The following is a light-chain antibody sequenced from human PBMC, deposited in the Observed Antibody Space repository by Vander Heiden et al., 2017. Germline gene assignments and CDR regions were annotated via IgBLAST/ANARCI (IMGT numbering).Light chain of an antibody. CDR3: QQRSNVVS. J-gene: IGKJ4*01. CDR1: QSVGSY. CDR2: DTS. Sequence: EIVLTQSPVTLSLSPGERATLSCRASQSVGSYLAWYQQKPGQAPRLLIYDTSNRATGIPARFSGSGSGTDFTLTISSLEPEDFAVYYCQQRSNVVSFGGGTKVELK. V-gene: IGKV3-11*01.